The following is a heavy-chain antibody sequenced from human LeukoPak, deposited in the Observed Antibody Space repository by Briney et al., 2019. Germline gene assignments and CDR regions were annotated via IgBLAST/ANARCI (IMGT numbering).Heavy chain of an antibody. J-gene: IGHJ6*03. V-gene: IGHV4-59*01. CDR2: IYYSGST. CDR1: GGSISSYY. Sequence: TSETLSLTCTVSGGSISSYYWSWIRQPPGKGLEWIGYIYYSGSTNYNPSLKSRVTISVDTSKNQFSLKLTSVTAADTAVYYCARTTEGGYTYGYFYYYYIDVWGKGTTVTISS. CDR3: ARTTEGGYTYGYFYYYYIDV. D-gene: IGHD5-18*01.